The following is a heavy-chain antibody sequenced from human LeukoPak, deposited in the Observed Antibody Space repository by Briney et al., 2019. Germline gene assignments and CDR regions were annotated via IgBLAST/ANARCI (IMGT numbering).Heavy chain of an antibody. D-gene: IGHD3-10*01. CDR3: ARVPRRGERFDP. V-gene: IGHV1-8*01. CDR1: GYTFTSYD. Sequence: ASVKVSCKASGYTFTSYDVNWVRQATGQGLEWMGWMNPISGDTGYALKFQGRVSMSRNTSISTAYMELGSLRSEDTAVYYCARVPRRGERFDPWGQGTLVTVSS. CDR2: MNPISGDT. J-gene: IGHJ5*02.